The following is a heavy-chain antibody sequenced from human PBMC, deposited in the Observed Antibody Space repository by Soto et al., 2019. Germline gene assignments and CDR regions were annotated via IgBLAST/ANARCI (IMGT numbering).Heavy chain of an antibody. CDR2: IYWDDSK. CDR1: GFSLTTDRVG. CDR3: AHAYGGRSLY. D-gene: IGHD1-26*01. Sequence: ITLKESGPTLVKPTQTLTLTCTFSGFSLTTDRVGVGWIRQPPGEALEWLAVIYWDDSKTYRPSLESRLTITKDTSKNQVALTMTNTDSRDTATYYCAHAYGGRSLYWGQGTLVTVSS. V-gene: IGHV2-5*02. J-gene: IGHJ4*02.